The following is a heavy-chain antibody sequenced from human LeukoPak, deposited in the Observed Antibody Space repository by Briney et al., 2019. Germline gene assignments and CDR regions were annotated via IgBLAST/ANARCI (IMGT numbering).Heavy chain of an antibody. J-gene: IGHJ4*02. D-gene: IGHD5-24*01. CDR2: ISGSSSYI. CDR3: AREGGYNFHY. V-gene: IGHV3-21*01. CDR1: GFTFSSYS. Sequence: GGSLRLSCAASGFTFSSYSMNWVRQAPGKGLEWVSSISGSSSYIYYADSVKGQFTISRDNAKKSLYLQMNSLRGEDTAVYYCAREGGYNFHYWGEGTLVTVSS.